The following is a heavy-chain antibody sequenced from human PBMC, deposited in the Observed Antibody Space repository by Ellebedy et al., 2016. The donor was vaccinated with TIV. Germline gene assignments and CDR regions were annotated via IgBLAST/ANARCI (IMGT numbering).Heavy chain of an antibody. J-gene: IGHJ4*02. V-gene: IGHV3-33*01. CDR2: IWYDGSTE. CDR3: ARDLRWDWSGQRIDY. D-gene: IGHD3-3*01. CDR1: GFTFSDYG. Sequence: GESLKISCAASGFTFSDYGLHWVRQAPGKGLEWVAFIWYDGSTEYYSDSVKGRFTISRDNSGNTLYLQMNSLTAEDTAVYYCARDLRWDWSGQRIDYWGRGNLVTVSA.